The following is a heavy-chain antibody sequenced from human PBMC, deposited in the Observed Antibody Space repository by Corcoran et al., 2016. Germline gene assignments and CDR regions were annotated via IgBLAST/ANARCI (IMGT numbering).Heavy chain of an antibody. CDR2: TYYRSKWYN. V-gene: IGHV6-1*01. D-gene: IGHD6-19*01. CDR1: GDSVSSKSV. J-gene: IGHJ4*02. Sequence: QVQLQQSGPGLVKPSQTLSLTCAISGDSVSSKSVWNWIRQSPSRGLEWLGRTYYRSKWYNNYAVSVKSRITINPDTSKNQFSLQLNSVTPEDTAVYYCARGDQWLTGWGQGTLVTVSS. CDR3: ARGDQWLTG.